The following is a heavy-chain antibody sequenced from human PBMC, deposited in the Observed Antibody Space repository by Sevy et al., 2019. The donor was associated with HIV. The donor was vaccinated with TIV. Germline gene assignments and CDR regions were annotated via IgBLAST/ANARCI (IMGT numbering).Heavy chain of an antibody. CDR2: IWYDGSNK. CDR1: GFTFSSYG. J-gene: IGHJ6*02. V-gene: IGHV3-33*01. CDR3: ARDGRAEQWLVLFSYYYYGMDV. D-gene: IGHD6-19*01. Sequence: GGFLRLSCAASGFTFSSYGMHWVRQAPGKGLEWVAVIWYDGSNKYYADSVKGRFTISRDNSKNTLYLQMNSLRAEDTAVYYCARDGRAEQWLVLFSYYYYGMDVWGQGTTVTVSS.